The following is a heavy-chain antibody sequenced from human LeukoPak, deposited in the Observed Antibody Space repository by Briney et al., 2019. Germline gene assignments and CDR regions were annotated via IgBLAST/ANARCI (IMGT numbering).Heavy chain of an antibody. D-gene: IGHD4-17*01. CDR3: ARVRGYGAFDY. CDR2: IYTSGST. J-gene: IGHJ4*02. V-gene: IGHV4-61*02. Sequence: SETLSLTCTVSGGSISSGSYYWSWIRQPAGKGLEWIGRIYTSGSTNYNPSLKSRVTISVDTSKNQLSLKLSSVTAADTAVYYCARVRGYGAFDYWGQGTLVTVSS. CDR1: GGSISSGSYY.